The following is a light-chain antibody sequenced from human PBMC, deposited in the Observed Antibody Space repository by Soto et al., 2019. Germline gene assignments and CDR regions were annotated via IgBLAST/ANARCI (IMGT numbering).Light chain of an antibody. CDR3: QQTHGIPYT. CDR2: AAS. Sequence: DIQMTQSPSSLSASVAERVTSACRASQSITGYLNWYQQKPGKAPKLLIYAASTLQSGVPSRYSGSVSGIDFTLTISSLQPEDFATYYCQQTHGIPYTFGQGTKLEIK. J-gene: IGKJ2*01. V-gene: IGKV1-39*01. CDR1: QSITGY.